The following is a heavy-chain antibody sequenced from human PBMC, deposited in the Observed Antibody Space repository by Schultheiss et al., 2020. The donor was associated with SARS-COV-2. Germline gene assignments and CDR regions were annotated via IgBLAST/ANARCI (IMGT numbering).Heavy chain of an antibody. D-gene: IGHD3-3*01. Sequence: ASVKVSCKASGYTFTSYDINWVRQATGQGLEWMGWMNPNSGNTGYAQKFQGRVTMTMNTSISTAYMELSSLRSEDTAVYYCARSPRGDFWSGYYTLSYYYYGMDVWGQGTTVTVSS. CDR1: GYTFTSYD. V-gene: IGHV1-8*01. CDR3: ARSPRGDFWSGYYTLSYYYYGMDV. CDR2: MNPNSGNT. J-gene: IGHJ6*02.